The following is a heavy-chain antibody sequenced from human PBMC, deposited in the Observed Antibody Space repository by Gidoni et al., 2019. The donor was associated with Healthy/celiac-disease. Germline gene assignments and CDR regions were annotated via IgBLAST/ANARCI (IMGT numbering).Heavy chain of an antibody. V-gene: IGHV3-15*01. J-gene: IGHJ6*02. D-gene: IGHD1-7*01. CDR1: GVTCSNAW. CDR3: TTTKNWNYRGYYYYGMDV. CDR2: ITSKTDGGPT. Sequence: EGQLVESGGGLVKPGGALRRSCAASGVTCSNAWMSWVRQAPGKGLEWVGRITSKTDGGPTDYAAPVNGRFPISRDDSQTPLSLHMNSLQTEDTAVYYCTTTKNWNYRGYYYYGMDVWGQGTTVTVSS.